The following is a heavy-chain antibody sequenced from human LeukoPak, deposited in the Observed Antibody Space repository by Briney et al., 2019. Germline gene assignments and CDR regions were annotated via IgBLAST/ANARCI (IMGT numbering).Heavy chain of an antibody. CDR1: SYSISSSSYY. J-gene: IGHJ4*02. CDR2: IYNSGRT. Sequence: SETLSLTCTVSSYSISSSSYYWGWIRQPPGKGLEWIGSIYNSGRTYCNPSLKSRVTISVDTSKNQFSLEINYVSPEDTAIYYCARDMGSYGHPFSFDYWGQGTPVIVSS. CDR3: ARDMGSYGHPFSFDY. D-gene: IGHD3-16*01. V-gene: IGHV4-39*02.